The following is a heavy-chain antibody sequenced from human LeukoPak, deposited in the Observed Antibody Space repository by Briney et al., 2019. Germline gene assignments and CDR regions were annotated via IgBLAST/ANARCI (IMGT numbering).Heavy chain of an antibody. D-gene: IGHD3-22*01. V-gene: IGHV4-39*01. CDR2: IYYSVTT. CDR3: ARFRRGDDSSGYYSPHFDY. Sequence: PSETLSLTCTVPGGSTSSSYSYWGWIRQPPGKGLEWIGTIYYSVTTYYTPSLEKRVTIFVDTRRTQFSLRLTSVTAADTAVYYCARFRRGDDSSGYYSPHFDYWGQGTLVTVSS. CDR1: GGSTSSSYSY. J-gene: IGHJ4*02.